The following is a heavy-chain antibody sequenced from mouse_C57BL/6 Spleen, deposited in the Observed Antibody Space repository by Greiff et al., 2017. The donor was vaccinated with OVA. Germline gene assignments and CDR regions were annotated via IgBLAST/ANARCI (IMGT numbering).Heavy chain of an antibody. D-gene: IGHD2-3*01. CDR3: ARSSDGYYDY. J-gene: IGHJ2*01. Sequence: EVKLQESGGGLVQPGGSLSLSCAASGFTFTDYYMSWVRQPPGKALEWLGFIRNKANGYTTEYSASVKGRFTISRDNSQSILYLQMNALRAEDSATYYCARSSDGYYDYWGQGTTLTVSS. V-gene: IGHV7-3*01. CDR1: GFTFTDYY. CDR2: IRNKANGYTT.